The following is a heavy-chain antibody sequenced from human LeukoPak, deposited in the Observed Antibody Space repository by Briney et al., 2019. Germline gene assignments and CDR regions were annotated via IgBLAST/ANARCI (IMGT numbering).Heavy chain of an antibody. Sequence: GRSLRLSCAASGFTFSSYAMHWVRQAPGKGLEWVAVISYDGSNKYYADSVKGRFTISRDNSKNTLYLQMNSLRAEDTAVYYCARDGGYSYVSYFDYWGQGTLVTVSS. J-gene: IGHJ4*02. CDR3: ARDGGYSYVSYFDY. V-gene: IGHV3-30-3*01. CDR2: ISYDGSNK. CDR1: GFTFSSYA. D-gene: IGHD5-18*01.